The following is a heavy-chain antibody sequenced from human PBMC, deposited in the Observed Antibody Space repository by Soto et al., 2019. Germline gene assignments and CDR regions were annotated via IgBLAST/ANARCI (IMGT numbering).Heavy chain of an antibody. J-gene: IGHJ4*02. CDR3: ARSRIAVAEVFDH. D-gene: IGHD6-19*01. CDR2: IYYSGST. CDR1: GGSISSYY. Sequence: SETLSLTCTVSGGSISSYYWSWIRQPPGKGLEWIGYIYYSGSTNYNPSLKSRVTISVDTSKNQFSLKMSSVTAADTAVYYCARSRIAVAEVFDHWGQGTLVTVSS. V-gene: IGHV4-59*01.